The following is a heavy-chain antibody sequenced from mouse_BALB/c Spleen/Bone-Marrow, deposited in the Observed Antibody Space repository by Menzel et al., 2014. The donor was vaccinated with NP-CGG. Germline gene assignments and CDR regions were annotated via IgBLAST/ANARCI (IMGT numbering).Heavy chain of an antibody. CDR2: ILPESGST. D-gene: IGHD2-1*01. CDR1: GYTFSSYW. CDR3: AREDGNHVGFAY. V-gene: IGHV1-9*01. Sequence: QVQLQQSGAELMKPGASVKISCKATGYTFSSYWIEWVKQRPGHGLEWIGEILPESGSTNYNEKFKGKATFTADTSSNTAYMQLSSLTSEDSAVYYCAREDGNHVGFAYWGQGTLVTVSA. J-gene: IGHJ3*01.